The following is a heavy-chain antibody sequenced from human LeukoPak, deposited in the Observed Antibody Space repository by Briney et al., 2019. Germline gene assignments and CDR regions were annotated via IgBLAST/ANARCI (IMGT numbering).Heavy chain of an antibody. CDR1: GFTFGDYA. D-gene: IGHD6-13*01. CDR2: IRSKAYGGTT. V-gene: IGHV3-49*03. CDR3: TRDSSSSWYRSFDY. Sequence: GGSLRLSCTASGFTFGDYAMGWFRQAPGKGLEWVGFIRSKAYGGTTEYAASVKGRFTISRDDSKSIAYLQMNSLKTEDTAVYYCTRDSSSSWYRSFDYWGQGTLVTVSS. J-gene: IGHJ4*02.